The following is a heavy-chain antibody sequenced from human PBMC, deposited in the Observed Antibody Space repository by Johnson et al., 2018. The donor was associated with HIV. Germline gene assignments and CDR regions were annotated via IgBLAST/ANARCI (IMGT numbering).Heavy chain of an antibody. V-gene: IGHV3-30*14. CDR3: AGMTTVTTVGAFDI. CDR1: GFTFSDYY. J-gene: IGHJ3*02. CDR2: GSSDGSNK. D-gene: IGHD4-11*01. Sequence: QVQLVESGGGLVKPGGSLRLSCAASGFTFSDYYMSWVRQAPGKGMQWVAVGSSDGSNKHYADSVKGRITISRDNLKTTLYLQRNSLRAEDTAVYYCAGMTTVTTVGAFDIWGQGTMVTVSS.